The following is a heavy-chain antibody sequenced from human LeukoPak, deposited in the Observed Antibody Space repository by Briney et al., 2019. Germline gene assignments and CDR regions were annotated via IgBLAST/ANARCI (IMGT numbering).Heavy chain of an antibody. J-gene: IGHJ4*02. CDR3: AKDQNWGLFDY. CDR2: ISGSGGST. D-gene: IGHD7-27*01. V-gene: IGHV3-23*01. Sequence: GGSLRLSCAASGFMFSSNWMSWVRQAPGKGLEWVSAISGSGGSTYYADSVKGRFTISRDNSKNTLYLQMNSLRAEDTAVYYCAKDQNWGLFDYWGQGTLVTVSS. CDR1: GFMFSSNW.